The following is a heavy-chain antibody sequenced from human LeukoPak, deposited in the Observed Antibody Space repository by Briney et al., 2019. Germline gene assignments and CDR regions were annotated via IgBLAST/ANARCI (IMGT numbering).Heavy chain of an antibody. D-gene: IGHD3-22*01. CDR3: ATPDSSGYYYLY. J-gene: IGHJ4*02. CDR1: GGSISSGSYY. V-gene: IGHV4-61*02. CDR2: FYTSGST. Sequence: PSETLSLTCTVSGGSISSGSYYWSWIRQPAGKGLEWIGRFYTSGSTTYNPSLRSRVTISVHTSRNQFSLNLSSVTAADTAVYYCATPDSSGYYYLYWGQGTLVTVSS.